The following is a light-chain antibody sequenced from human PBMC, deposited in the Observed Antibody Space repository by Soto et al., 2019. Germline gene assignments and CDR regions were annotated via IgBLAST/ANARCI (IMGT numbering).Light chain of an antibody. CDR3: SSYTISSTHVV. J-gene: IGLJ2*01. Sequence: QSALTQPASVSGSPGPSITISCTGTSSDVGSYNYVSWYQQYPGKAPKLMIYDVSNRPSGVSYRFSGSKSGNTASLTISGLQAGDEADYYCSSYTISSTHVVFGGGTKLTVL. CDR2: DVS. CDR1: SSDVGSYNY. V-gene: IGLV2-14*01.